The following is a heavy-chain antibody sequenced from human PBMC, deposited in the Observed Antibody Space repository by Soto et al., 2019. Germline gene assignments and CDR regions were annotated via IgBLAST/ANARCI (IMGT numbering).Heavy chain of an antibody. V-gene: IGHV1-58*01. D-gene: IGHD2-15*01. CDR2: IVVGSGNT. CDR3: AAEGYCSGGSCYDAFDI. J-gene: IGHJ3*02. Sequence: QMQLVQSGPEVKKPGTSVKVSCKASGFTFTSSAVQWVRQARGQRLEWIGWIVVGSGNTNYAQKFQERVTITRDMSTSTAYMELSSLRSEDTAVYYCAAEGYCSGGSCYDAFDIWGQWTMVTVSS. CDR1: GFTFTSSA.